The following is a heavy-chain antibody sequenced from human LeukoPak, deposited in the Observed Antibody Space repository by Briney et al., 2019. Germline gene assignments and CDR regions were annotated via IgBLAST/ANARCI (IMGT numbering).Heavy chain of an antibody. Sequence: SETLSLTCTVSGGSISSSSYYWGWIRQPPGKGLEWIGSIYYSGSTYYNPSLKSRVTISVDTPKNQFSLKLNSVTAADTAVYYCARVHLDVDTVMLYYFDYWGQGTLVTVSS. CDR2: IYYSGST. D-gene: IGHD5-18*01. CDR3: ARVHLDVDTVMLYYFDY. V-gene: IGHV4-39*07. CDR1: GGSISSSSYY. J-gene: IGHJ4*02.